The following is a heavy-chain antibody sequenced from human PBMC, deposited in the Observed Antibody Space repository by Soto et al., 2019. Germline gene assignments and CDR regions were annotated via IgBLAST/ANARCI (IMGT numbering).Heavy chain of an antibody. CDR1: GFTFNSYA. CDR3: AKALQLGFCYYGMDV. Sequence: EVQLLESGGGLVQPGGSLRLSCAASGFTFNSYAISWVRQAPGKGLEWVSAISGSGISTFYADSVKGRFTISRDNSNNPLYRQMTSLRPDDTAGYYCAKALQLGFCYYGMDVWGRETTVTFSS. J-gene: IGHJ6*04. D-gene: IGHD5-18*01. CDR2: ISGSGIST. V-gene: IGHV3-23*01.